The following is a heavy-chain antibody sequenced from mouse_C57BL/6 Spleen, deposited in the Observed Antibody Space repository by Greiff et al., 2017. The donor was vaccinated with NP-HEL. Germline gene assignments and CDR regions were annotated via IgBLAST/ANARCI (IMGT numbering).Heavy chain of an antibody. CDR1: GFTFSSYA. D-gene: IGHD1-1*01. CDR2: ISSGGDYI. J-gene: IGHJ4*01. CDR3: TRENYGTYAMDY. V-gene: IGHV5-9-1*02. Sequence: EVKLVESGEGLVKPGGSLKLSCAASGFTFSSYAMSWVRQTPEKRLEWVAYISSGGDYIYYADTVKGRFTISRDNARNTLYLQMSSLKSEDTAMYYCTRENYGTYAMDYWGQGTSVTVSS.